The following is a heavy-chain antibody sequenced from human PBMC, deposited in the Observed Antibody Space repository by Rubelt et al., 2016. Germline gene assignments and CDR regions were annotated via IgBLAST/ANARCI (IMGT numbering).Heavy chain of an antibody. V-gene: IGHV4-38-2*02. CDR2: IYTTGTA. J-gene: IGHJ1*01. Sequence: QVQLQESGPGLVKPSETLSLTCTVSGYSISSDYYWVWIRQPPGKGLEWIGMIYTTGTAYYSPALKSRGTMSVDTSKNQVSLKLRSVTAADTAVYYCAHDYGDYGYLQYWGQGTLVTVSS. CDR3: AHDYGDYGYLQY. D-gene: IGHD4-17*01. CDR1: GYSISSDYY.